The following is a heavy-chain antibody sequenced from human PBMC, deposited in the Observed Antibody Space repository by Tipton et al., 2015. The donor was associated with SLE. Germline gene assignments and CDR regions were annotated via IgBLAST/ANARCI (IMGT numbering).Heavy chain of an antibody. V-gene: IGHV3-49*03. J-gene: IGHJ4*02. CDR2: IRSRAYGETT. D-gene: IGHD1-14*01. CDR3: AKREDGSDY. Sequence: SLRLSCSGYGFSFGDYAMSWYRQAPGKGLECVAFIRSRAYGETTEYAPSVQGRFSISRDDSKNTAYLQMNSLKTEDTAVYYCAKREDGSDYWGQGTLVTVSS. CDR1: GFSFGDYA.